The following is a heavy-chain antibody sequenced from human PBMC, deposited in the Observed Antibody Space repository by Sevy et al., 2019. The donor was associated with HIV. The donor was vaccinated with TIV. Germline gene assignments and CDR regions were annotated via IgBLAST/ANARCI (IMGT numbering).Heavy chain of an antibody. J-gene: IGHJ4*01. Sequence: ASVKVSCKASGYTFTGYYMHWVRQAPGQGLEWMGWINPNSGGTNYAQKFQGRVTMTRDTSISTAYMELSRLRSDDTALYYCVRDMELVDEGTQEFYYWGQEPWSPSPQ. CDR3: VRDMELVDEGTQEFYY. V-gene: IGHV1-2*02. D-gene: IGHD1-7*01. CDR2: INPNSGGT. CDR1: GYTFTGYY.